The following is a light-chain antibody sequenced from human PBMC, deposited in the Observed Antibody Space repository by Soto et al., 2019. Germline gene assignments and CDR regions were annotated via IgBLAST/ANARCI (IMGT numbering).Light chain of an antibody. CDR2: EVS. Sequence: QSVLTRPASVSGSPGQSITISCTGTSSDVGGYNYVSWYQQHPGKAPKLMIYEVSNRPSGVSNRFSGSKSGNTASLTISGLQAEDEADYYCSSYTSSSTLGVFGGGTQLTVL. V-gene: IGLV2-14*01. CDR1: SSDVGGYNY. J-gene: IGLJ2*01. CDR3: SSYTSSSTLGV.